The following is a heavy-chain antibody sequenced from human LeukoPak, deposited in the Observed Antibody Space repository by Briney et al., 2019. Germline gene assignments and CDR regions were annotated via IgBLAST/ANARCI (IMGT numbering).Heavy chain of an antibody. D-gene: IGHD6-19*01. V-gene: IGHV1-18*01. J-gene: IGHJ4*02. CDR2: ISPHNGNT. CDR1: GYTFISYG. Sequence: ASVKVSCKASGYTFISYGINWLRQAPGQGLEWMGWISPHNGNTNYAQKLQGRVTMTTDTSTSTAYMEVRSLRSDDTAVYYCARAWIAVAGPGTSDYWGQGTLVMVSS. CDR3: ARAWIAVAGPGTSDY.